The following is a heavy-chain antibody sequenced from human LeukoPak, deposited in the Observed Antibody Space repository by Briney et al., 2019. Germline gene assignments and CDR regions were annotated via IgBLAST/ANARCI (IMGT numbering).Heavy chain of an antibody. CDR2: ISGSGGST. CDR1: GFTFSSYA. D-gene: IGHD1-26*01. Sequence: QAGGSLRLSCAASGFTFSSYAMSWVRQAPGKGLEWVSAISGSGGSTYYADSVKDRLTLPRDNSKNTLYLQMNSLRAEDTAVYYCAAWGYSGSYVWDYWGQGTLVTVSS. V-gene: IGHV3-23*01. CDR3: AAWGYSGSYVWDY. J-gene: IGHJ4*02.